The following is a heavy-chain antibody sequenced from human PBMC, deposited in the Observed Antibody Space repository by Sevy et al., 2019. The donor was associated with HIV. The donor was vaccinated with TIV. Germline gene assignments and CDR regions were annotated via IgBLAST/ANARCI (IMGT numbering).Heavy chain of an antibody. CDR1: GYTFSSYY. CDR2: INPSGRYT. J-gene: IGHJ4*02. CDR3: ARTRPCGSDCYIFDH. V-gene: IGHV1-46*01. Sequence: GSVKVSCKASGYTFSSYYMHWVRQAPGQGLEWWGLINPSGRYTTYPQKFQGRVTMSRDTSTSTVYMELRSLRSADTAVYFCARTRPCGSDCYIFDHWGQGALVTVSS. D-gene: IGHD2-21*02.